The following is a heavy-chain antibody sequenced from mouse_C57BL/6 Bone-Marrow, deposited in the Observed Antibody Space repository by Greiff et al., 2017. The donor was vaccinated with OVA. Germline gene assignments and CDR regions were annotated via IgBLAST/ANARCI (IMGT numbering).Heavy chain of an antibody. CDR1: GYTFTSYW. V-gene: IGHV1-69*01. J-gene: IGHJ4*01. CDR3: ALPHAMDY. D-gene: IGHD2-10*01. CDR2: IDPSDSYT. Sequence: QVQLQQPGAELVMPGASVKLSCKASGYTFTSYWMHWVKQRPGQGLEWIGEIDPSDSYTNYNQKFKGKSTLTVDKSSSTAYMQLSSLTSEDSAVYFCALPHAMDYWGQGTSVTVSS.